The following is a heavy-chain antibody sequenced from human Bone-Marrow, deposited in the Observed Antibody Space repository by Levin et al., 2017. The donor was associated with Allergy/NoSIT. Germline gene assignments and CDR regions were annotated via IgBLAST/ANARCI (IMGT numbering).Heavy chain of an antibody. D-gene: IGHD3-10*01. V-gene: IGHV1-69*01. CDR2: IIPIFGTA. CDR1: GGTLSSYA. J-gene: IGHJ4*02. Sequence: KISCKTSGGTLSSYAISWVRQAPGQGLEWMGGIIPIFGTADYAQKFQGRVTITADESTSTAYMELSSLRSDDTAVFYCARDRLGENYYPTDWGQGTLVTVSS. CDR3: ARDRLGENYYPTD.